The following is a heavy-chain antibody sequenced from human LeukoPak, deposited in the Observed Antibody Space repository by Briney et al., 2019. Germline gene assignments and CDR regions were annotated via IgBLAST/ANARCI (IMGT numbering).Heavy chain of an antibody. CDR1: GFTFDDYA. Sequence: GGSLRLSCAASGFTFDDYAMHWVRQAPGKGLEWVSGISWNSGSIGYADSVKGRFTISRDNAKNSLYLQMNSLRAEDTAVYYCAREVPYSNYVGPYFDYWGQGTLVTVSS. V-gene: IGHV3-9*01. D-gene: IGHD4-11*01. CDR2: ISWNSGSI. CDR3: AREVPYSNYVGPYFDY. J-gene: IGHJ4*02.